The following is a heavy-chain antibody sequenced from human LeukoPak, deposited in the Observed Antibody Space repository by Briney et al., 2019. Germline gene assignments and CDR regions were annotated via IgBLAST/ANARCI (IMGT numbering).Heavy chain of an antibody. D-gene: IGHD6-6*01. J-gene: IGHJ6*02. CDR2: IYYSGST. V-gene: IGHV4-31*03. CDR1: GGSISSGGYY. CDR3: ARAKYSNLSYYYYGMDV. Sequence: SETLSLTCTVSGGSISSGGYYWSWIRQHPGKGLEWIGYIYYSGSTYYNPSLRSRVTISVDTSKNQFSLKLSSMTAADTAVYYCARAKYSNLSYYYYGMDVWGQGTTVTVSS.